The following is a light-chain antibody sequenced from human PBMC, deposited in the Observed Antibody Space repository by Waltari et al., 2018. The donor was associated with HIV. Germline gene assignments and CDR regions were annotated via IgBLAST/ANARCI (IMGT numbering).Light chain of an antibody. CDR1: QGISSN. Sequence: DFQLTQSPSFLSASVGDRVVITCRASQGISSNLAWYQQKPGLAPKLLIYAASSLPSGVPSRFSGGWSGTQFTLTIRNLQPEDFATYYCQHLNSFPPFTFGPGTTVDVK. CDR3: QHLNSFPPFT. V-gene: IGKV1-9*01. CDR2: AAS. J-gene: IGKJ3*01.